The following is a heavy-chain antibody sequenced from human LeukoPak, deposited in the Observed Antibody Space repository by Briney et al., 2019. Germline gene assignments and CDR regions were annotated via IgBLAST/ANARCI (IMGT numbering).Heavy chain of an antibody. CDR1: GYTFTSYA. CDR3: ARKYSGNYYNYFDY. Sequence: GASVKVSCKASGYTFTSYAMHWVRQAPGQRLEWMGWINAGNGNTKYSQKFQGRVTITRDTSASTVYMELSSLRSEDTAVYYCARKYSGNYYNYFDYWGQGTLVTVSS. J-gene: IGHJ4*02. D-gene: IGHD1-26*01. V-gene: IGHV1-3*01. CDR2: INAGNGNT.